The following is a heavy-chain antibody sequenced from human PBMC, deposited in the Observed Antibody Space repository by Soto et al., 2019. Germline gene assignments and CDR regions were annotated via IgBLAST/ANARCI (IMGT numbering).Heavy chain of an antibody. J-gene: IGHJ4*02. V-gene: IGHV3-30*18. D-gene: IGHD1-26*01. CDR2: ISYDGSNK. Sequence: QVQLVESGGGVVQPGRSLRLSCAASGFTFSSYGMHWVRQAPGKGLEWVAVISYDGSNKYYADSAKGRFTISRDNSKNSLYLQMNSLRAEDTAVYYCAKDGTGEFDYWGQGTLVTVSS. CDR3: AKDGTGEFDY. CDR1: GFTFSSYG.